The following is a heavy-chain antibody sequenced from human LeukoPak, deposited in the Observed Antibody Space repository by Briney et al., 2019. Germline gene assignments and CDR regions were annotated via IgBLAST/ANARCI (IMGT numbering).Heavy chain of an antibody. CDR1: GFTFSNYG. J-gene: IGHJ4*02. V-gene: IGHV3-30*02. CDR3: AKDWDTAMVLFDY. CDR2: IRFDGSNK. D-gene: IGHD5-18*01. Sequence: GGSLRLSCAASGFTFSNYGMHWVRQAPGKGLEWVTFIRFDGSNKYYADSVKGRFTISRDNSKNTLYLQMNSLRAEDTAVYYCAKDWDTAMVLFDYWGQGTLVTVSS.